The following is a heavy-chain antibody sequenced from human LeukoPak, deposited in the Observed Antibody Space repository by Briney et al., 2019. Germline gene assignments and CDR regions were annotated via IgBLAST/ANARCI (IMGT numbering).Heavy chain of an antibody. CDR3: ARGGSPFGQGYCSGGSCYQDYYYYGMDV. V-gene: IGHV4-34*01. Sequence: SETLSLTCAVYGGSFSGYYWSWLRQPPGKGLEWIGEINHSGSTNYNPSLKSRVTISVDTSKNQFSLKLSSVTAADTAVYYCARGGSPFGQGYCSGGSCYQDYYYYGMDVWGQGTTVTVSS. CDR2: INHSGST. CDR1: GGSFSGYY. D-gene: IGHD2-15*01. J-gene: IGHJ6*02.